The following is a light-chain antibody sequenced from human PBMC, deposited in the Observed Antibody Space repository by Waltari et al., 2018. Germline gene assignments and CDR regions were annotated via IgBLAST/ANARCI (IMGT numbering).Light chain of an antibody. Sequence: QSALTQPRSVSGSPGQSVTIPCTGTSSAVGGDNYVSWYQQHPGKAPKLMIYVVSKRPSGVPDRFSGSKSGNTASLTISGLQAEDEADYYCCSYAGSNWVFGGGTKLTVL. CDR1: SSAVGGDNY. CDR2: VVS. J-gene: IGLJ3*02. V-gene: IGLV2-11*01. CDR3: CSYAGSNWV.